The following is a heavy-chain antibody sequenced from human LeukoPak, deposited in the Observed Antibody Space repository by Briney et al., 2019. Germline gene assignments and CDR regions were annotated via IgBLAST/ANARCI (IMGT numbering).Heavy chain of an antibody. Sequence: KPGRSLRLSCAASGFTVSSYAMSWVRQAPGKGLEWVSAISGSGGSTYYADSVKGRFTISRDNSKNTLYLQMNSLRAEDTAVYYCAKIRFLEWSEDYWGQGTLVTVSS. CDR2: ISGSGGST. D-gene: IGHD3-3*01. V-gene: IGHV3-23*01. CDR1: GFTVSSYA. CDR3: AKIRFLEWSEDY. J-gene: IGHJ4*02.